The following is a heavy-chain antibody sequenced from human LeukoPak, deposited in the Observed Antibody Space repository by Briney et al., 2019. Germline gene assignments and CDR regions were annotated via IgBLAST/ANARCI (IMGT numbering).Heavy chain of an antibody. CDR1: GGSISSYY. D-gene: IGHD6-19*01. J-gene: IGHJ5*02. CDR2: IYTSGST. V-gene: IGHV4-4*07. CDR3: ARGLVAVDP. Sequence: SETLSLTCTVPGGSISSYYWSWIRQPAGKGLEWIGRIYTSGSTNYNPPLKSRVIISIDTSKNQFSLKLSSVTAADTAVYYCARGLVAVDPWGQGTLVTVSS.